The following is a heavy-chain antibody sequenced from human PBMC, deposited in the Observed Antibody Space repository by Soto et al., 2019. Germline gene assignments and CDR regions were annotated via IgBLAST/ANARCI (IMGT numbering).Heavy chain of an antibody. D-gene: IGHD2-15*01. Sequence: EVQLLESGGGLVKPGGSLRLSCAASGFAFSSYAMNWVRQAPGKGLEWVSAISGSGGSTYYADSVTGRFTISRDNSKSTLYLQMNSLRAEDTAVYYCAKGRCSGGSCYSSDYWGQGTLVTVSS. V-gene: IGHV3-23*01. CDR1: GFAFSSYA. CDR2: ISGSGGST. J-gene: IGHJ4*02. CDR3: AKGRCSGGSCYSSDY.